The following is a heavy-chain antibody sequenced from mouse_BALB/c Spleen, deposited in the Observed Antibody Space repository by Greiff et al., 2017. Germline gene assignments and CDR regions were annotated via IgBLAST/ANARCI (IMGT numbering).Heavy chain of an antibody. J-gene: IGHJ4*01. D-gene: IGHD2-1*01. CDR2: ISNGGGST. V-gene: IGHV5-12-2*01. CDR1: GFTFSSYT. Sequence: DVKLVESGGGLVQPGGSLKLSCAASGFTFSSYTMSWVRQTPEKRLEWVAYISNGGGSTYYPDTVKGRFTISRDNAKNTLYLQMSSLKSEDTAMYYCASLIYYDYDAMDYWGQGTSVTVSS. CDR3: ASLIYYDYDAMDY.